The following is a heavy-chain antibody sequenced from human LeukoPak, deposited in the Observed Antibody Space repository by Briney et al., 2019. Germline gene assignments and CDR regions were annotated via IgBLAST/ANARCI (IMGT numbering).Heavy chain of an antibody. CDR3: ARASFDTMVRGLIIQGSFFFDY. CDR2: IYYSGST. CDR1: GGSISSYY. D-gene: IGHD3-10*01. J-gene: IGHJ4*02. V-gene: IGHV4-59*01. Sequence: KASETLSLTCTVSGGSISSYYWSWIRQPPGKGLEWIGYIYYSGSTNYNPSLKSRVTISVDTSKNQFSLKLRSVTAADTAVYYCARASFDTMVRGLIIQGSFFFDYWGQGTLVTVSS.